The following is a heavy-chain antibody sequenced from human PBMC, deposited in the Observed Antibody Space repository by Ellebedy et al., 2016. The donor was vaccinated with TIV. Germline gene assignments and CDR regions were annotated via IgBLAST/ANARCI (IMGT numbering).Heavy chain of an antibody. D-gene: IGHD3-10*01. CDR3: ARDRGVVGALDY. V-gene: IGHV3-23*01. CDR2: ISGSGGST. CDR1: GFTFSSYA. J-gene: IGHJ4*02. Sequence: GGSLRLXXAASGFTFSSYAMSWVRQAPGKGLEWVSAISGSGGSTYYADSVKGRFTISRDNSKNTLYLQMNSLRAEDTAVYYCARDRGVVGALDYWGQGTLVTVSS.